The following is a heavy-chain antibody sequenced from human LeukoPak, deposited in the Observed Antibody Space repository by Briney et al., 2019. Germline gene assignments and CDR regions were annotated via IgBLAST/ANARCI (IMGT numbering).Heavy chain of an antibody. CDR1: GFTFSSYA. J-gene: IGHJ4*02. Sequence: GGFLRLSCAASGFTFSSYAMSWVRQAAGKGLEWVSAISGSGGSTYYADSVKGRFTISRDNSKNTLYLQMNSLRAEDTAVYYCAKAPYDILTGYRYFDYWGQGTLVTVSS. D-gene: IGHD3-9*01. CDR2: ISGSGGST. CDR3: AKAPYDILTGYRYFDY. V-gene: IGHV3-23*01.